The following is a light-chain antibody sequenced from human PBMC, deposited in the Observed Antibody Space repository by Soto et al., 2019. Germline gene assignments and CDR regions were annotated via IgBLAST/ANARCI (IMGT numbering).Light chain of an antibody. Sequence: EIVMTQSTATLSVSPGEGATVSCRASQSVSSNLAWYQQKPGQAPRLLIYGASTRATGVPVRFSGSGSGTEFTLTISSLQSEDVAVYYCQQYFNWPYTFGQGTKLEI. CDR2: GAS. CDR1: QSVSSN. J-gene: IGKJ2*01. CDR3: QQYFNWPYT. V-gene: IGKV3-15*01.